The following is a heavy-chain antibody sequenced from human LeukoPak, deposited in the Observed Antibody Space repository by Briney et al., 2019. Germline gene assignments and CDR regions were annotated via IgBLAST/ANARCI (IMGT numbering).Heavy chain of an antibody. CDR3: AKWVATTYFDY. CDR2: ISGSGGST. Sequence: GGALRISCAASGFPFSSYAMSWVRQAPGKGLEGVSAISGSGGSTYYADSVKGRFTISRDNSKNTLYLQMNSLRAEDTAVYYCAKWVATTYFDYWGQGTLVTVSS. D-gene: IGHD5-12*01. V-gene: IGHV3-23*01. J-gene: IGHJ4*02. CDR1: GFPFSSYA.